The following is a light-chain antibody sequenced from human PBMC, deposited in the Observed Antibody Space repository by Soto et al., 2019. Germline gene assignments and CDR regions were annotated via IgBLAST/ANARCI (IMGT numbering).Light chain of an antibody. CDR2: AAS. J-gene: IGKJ4*01. CDR3: LQDYNYPLT. Sequence: AIQMTQSPSSLSASVGDRVTITCRASQGIRNDLGWYQQKPGKAPKLLIYAASNLQSGVPLRFSGSGSGTDFVLTISSLQPDDFATYYCLQDYNYPLTFGGGTKVDI. CDR1: QGIRND. V-gene: IGKV1-6*01.